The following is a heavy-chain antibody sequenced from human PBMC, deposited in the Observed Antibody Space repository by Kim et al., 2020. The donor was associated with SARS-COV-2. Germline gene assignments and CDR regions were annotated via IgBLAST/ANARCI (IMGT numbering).Heavy chain of an antibody. CDR2: GST. D-gene: IGHD3-10*01. V-gene: IGHV3-23*01. J-gene: IGHJ4*02. Sequence: GSTYSADSGKGRFTISRDNSKNTLYLQMNSLRAEDTSVYYCAKETGSGFDYWGQGTLVTVSS. CDR3: AKETGSGFDY.